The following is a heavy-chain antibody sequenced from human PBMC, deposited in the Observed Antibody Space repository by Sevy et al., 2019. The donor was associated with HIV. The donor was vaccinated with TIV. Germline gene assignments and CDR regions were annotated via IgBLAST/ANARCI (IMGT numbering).Heavy chain of an antibody. CDR3: ARPNAITTVRGVYY. V-gene: IGHV3-11*01. CDR2: ISSSGRTI. D-gene: IGHD3-10*01. CDR1: GFTFSDYY. Sequence: GGSLRLSCAASGFTFSDYYMSWIRQAPGKGLEWLSYISSSGRTIYYADSVKGRFTISRDNAKNSLYLQMNSLRAEDTALYYCARPNAITTVRGVYYWGQGTLVTVSS. J-gene: IGHJ4*02.